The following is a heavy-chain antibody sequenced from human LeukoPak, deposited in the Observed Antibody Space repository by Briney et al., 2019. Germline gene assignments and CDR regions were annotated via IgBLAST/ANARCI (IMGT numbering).Heavy chain of an antibody. D-gene: IGHD6-19*01. V-gene: IGHV4-4*07. CDR1: GNTFGDYY. Sequence: NPSETLSLTCTVSGNTFGDYYWSWIRQPAGKGLEWIGRIYTSGSTTYNPSLKSRVTMSVDTSKSQFSLNLMSVTAADTAVYYCTRGGWPFDYWGQGTLVTVSS. CDR2: IYTSGST. CDR3: TRGGWPFDY. J-gene: IGHJ4*02.